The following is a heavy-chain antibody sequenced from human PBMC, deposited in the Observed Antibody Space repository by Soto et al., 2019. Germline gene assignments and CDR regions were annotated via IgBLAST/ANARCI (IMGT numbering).Heavy chain of an antibody. J-gene: IGHJ6*02. V-gene: IGHV1-69*02. CDR2: IIPILGIA. Sequence: QVQLVQSGAEVKKPGSSVKVSCKASGGTFSSYTISWVRQAPGQGLEWMGRIIPILGIANYAQKFQGRVTITAHKATSTAYMELSGLRSEDTAVYYGATADIVVVPAAPPHSGMDVWCQGTTVTVSS. CDR3: ATADIVVVPAAPPHSGMDV. D-gene: IGHD2-2*01. CDR1: GGTFSSYT.